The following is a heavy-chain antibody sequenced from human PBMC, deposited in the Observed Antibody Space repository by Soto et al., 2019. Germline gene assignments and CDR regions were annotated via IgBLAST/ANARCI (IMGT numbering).Heavy chain of an antibody. CDR1: GFSFSDYY. CDR3: ARLLLRPGKFDY. CDR2: ISSSGDPT. J-gene: IGHJ4*02. Sequence: GGSLRLSCAASGFSFSDYYMTWIRQAPGKGLEWISDISSSGDPTYYADSLRGRFTISRDNAKNSLYLQLNSLRGEDTAVYYCARLLLRPGKFDYWGQGTLVTV. V-gene: IGHV3-11*01. D-gene: IGHD2-21*01.